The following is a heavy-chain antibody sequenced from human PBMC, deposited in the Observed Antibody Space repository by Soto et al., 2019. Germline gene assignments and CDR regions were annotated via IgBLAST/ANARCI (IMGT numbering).Heavy chain of an antibody. CDR2: INPNSGGT. Sequence: GASVKVSCKASGYTFTGYYMHWVRQAPGQGLEWMGWINPNSGGTNYAQKFQGWVTMTRDTSISTAYMELSRLRSDDTAVYYCARSSRDPYYYYGMDVWGKGTTVTVSS. CDR1: GYTFTGYY. J-gene: IGHJ6*04. D-gene: IGHD3-10*01. CDR3: ARSSRDPYYYYGMDV. V-gene: IGHV1-2*04.